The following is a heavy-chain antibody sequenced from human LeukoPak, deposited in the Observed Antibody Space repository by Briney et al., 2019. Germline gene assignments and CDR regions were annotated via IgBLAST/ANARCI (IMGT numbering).Heavy chain of an antibody. Sequence: PGGSLRLSCAASGFTFSSYGMHWVRQAPGKGLEWVAVISYDGSNKYYADSVKGRFTISRDNSKNTLYLQMNSLRLEDTAVYYCAKDGGSYAWDYFDNWGQGTLVTVSS. V-gene: IGHV3-30*18. CDR1: GFTFSSYG. J-gene: IGHJ4*02. CDR3: AKDGGSYAWDYFDN. CDR2: ISYDGSNK. D-gene: IGHD1-26*01.